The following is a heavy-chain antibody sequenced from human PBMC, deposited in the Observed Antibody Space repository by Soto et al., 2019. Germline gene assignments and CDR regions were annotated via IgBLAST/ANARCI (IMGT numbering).Heavy chain of an antibody. CDR1: GFTFSSYS. V-gene: IGHV3-21*01. CDR2: ISSSSSYI. Sequence: KPGGSLRLSCAASGFTFSSYSMNWVRQAPGKGLEWVSSISSSSSYIYYADSVKGRFTISRDNAKNSLYLQMNSLRAEDTAVYYCARDGGSSSWSSFYYYYGMDVWGQGTTVTVSS. D-gene: IGHD6-13*01. J-gene: IGHJ6*02. CDR3: ARDGGSSSWSSFYYYYGMDV.